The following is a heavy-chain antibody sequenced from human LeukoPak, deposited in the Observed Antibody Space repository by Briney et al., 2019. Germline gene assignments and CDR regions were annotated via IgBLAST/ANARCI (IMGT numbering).Heavy chain of an antibody. Sequence: ASVKASCKASGYTFTGYYMHWVRQAPGQGLEWMGWINPNSGGTNYAQKFQGRVTMTRDTSISTAYMELSRLRSDDTAVYYCARLEYNWNTFDYWGQGTLVTVSS. V-gene: IGHV1-2*02. J-gene: IGHJ4*02. CDR2: INPNSGGT. D-gene: IGHD1/OR15-1a*01. CDR1: GYTFTGYY. CDR3: ARLEYNWNTFDY.